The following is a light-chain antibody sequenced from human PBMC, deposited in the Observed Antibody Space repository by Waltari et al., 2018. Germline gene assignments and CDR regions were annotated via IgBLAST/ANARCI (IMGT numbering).Light chain of an antibody. CDR2: WAS. CDR3: QQYFTTPPV. Sequence: DIVMTQSPDSLAVSLGERATINCKSSQNILYNSNNKNYLAWYQQKPGQSPRVLINWASIRESVVPDRFSASGSGTEFTLTINNLEAEDVAVYYCQQYFTTPPVFGGGTRVEI. J-gene: IGKJ4*01. V-gene: IGKV4-1*01. CDR1: QNILYNSNNKNY.